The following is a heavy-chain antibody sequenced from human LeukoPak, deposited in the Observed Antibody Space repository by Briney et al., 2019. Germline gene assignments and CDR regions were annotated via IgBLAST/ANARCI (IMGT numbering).Heavy chain of an antibody. CDR2: ISGNGGST. Sequence: GGSLRLSCAASGFTFSSYAMHWVRQAPGKGLEYVSAISGNGGSTYYADSVKGRFTISRDNSKNTLYLQMGSLRAEDMAVYYCARESTVTHSFDYWGQGTLVTVSS. D-gene: IGHD4-17*01. CDR1: GFTFSSYA. J-gene: IGHJ4*02. CDR3: ARESTVTHSFDY. V-gene: IGHV3-64*02.